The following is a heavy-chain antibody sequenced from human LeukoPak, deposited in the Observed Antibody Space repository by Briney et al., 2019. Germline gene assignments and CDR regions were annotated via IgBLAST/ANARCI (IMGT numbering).Heavy chain of an antibody. J-gene: IGHJ3*02. V-gene: IGHV5-51*01. CDR3: ARSQQLVLDAFDI. Sequence: GESLKISCQGSGYSFTSYWIGWVRQMPGKGLEWMGIIYPGDSDTRYSPSFQGQVTISAAKSISTAYLQWSSLKASDTAMYYCARSQQLVLDAFDIWGQGTMVTVSS. D-gene: IGHD6-13*01. CDR2: IYPGDSDT. CDR1: GYSFTSYW.